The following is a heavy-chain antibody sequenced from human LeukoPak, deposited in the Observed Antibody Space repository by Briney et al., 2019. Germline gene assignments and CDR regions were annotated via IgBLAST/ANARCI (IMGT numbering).Heavy chain of an antibody. CDR2: TYVGEST. D-gene: IGHD1-26*01. CDR1: RLTVSSNY. J-gene: IGHJ4*02. Sequence: GGSLRLSCAASRLTVSSNYMSWVRQAPGKGLEWVSVTYVGESTYFADSVKGRFTISRDNSKNTLYLQMNRLRAEDTALYYCARISGSYSLFDSWGQGTLVTVS. V-gene: IGHV3-66*01. CDR3: ARISGSYSLFDS.